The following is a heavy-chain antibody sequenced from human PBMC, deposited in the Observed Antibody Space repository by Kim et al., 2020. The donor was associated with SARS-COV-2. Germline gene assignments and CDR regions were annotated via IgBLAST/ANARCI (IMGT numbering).Heavy chain of an antibody. Sequence: SVKVSCKASGGTFSSYAISWVRQAPGQGLEWMGGIIPIFGTANYAQKFQGRVTITADESTSTAYMELSSLRSEDTAVYYCARDLRLTGRNGWFDPWGQGTLVTVSS. CDR2: IIPIFGTA. V-gene: IGHV1-69*13. CDR1: GGTFSSYA. J-gene: IGHJ5*02. CDR3: ARDLRLTGRNGWFDP. D-gene: IGHD1-20*01.